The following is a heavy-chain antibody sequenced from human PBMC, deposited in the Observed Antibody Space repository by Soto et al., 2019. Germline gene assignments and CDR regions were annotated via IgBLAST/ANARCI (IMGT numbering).Heavy chain of an antibody. CDR1: GGTFSSYT. J-gene: IGHJ6*02. Sequence: QVQLVQSGAEVKKPGSSVKVSCKASGGTFSSYTISWVRQAPGQGLEWMGRIIPILGIANYAQKFQGRVTITAAKSTSTAYVELSSLRSEDTAVYYCARDGPGVSGRSHYYGMDVWGQGTTVTVSS. CDR3: ARDGPGVSGRSHYYGMDV. V-gene: IGHV1-69*08. CDR2: IIPILGIA. D-gene: IGHD6-13*01.